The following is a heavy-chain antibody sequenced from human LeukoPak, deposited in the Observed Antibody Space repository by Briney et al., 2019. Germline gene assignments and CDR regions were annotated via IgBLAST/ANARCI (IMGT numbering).Heavy chain of an antibody. J-gene: IGHJ4*02. CDR3: ARLPIGGSGYVTDY. V-gene: IGHV4-34*01. D-gene: IGHD3-22*01. Sequence: GSLRLSCAASGFTFSGYYMSWIRQPPGKGLEWIGEINHSGSTNYNPSLKSRVTISVDTSKNQFSLKLSSVTAADTAVYYCARLPIGGSGYVTDYWGQGTLVTVSS. CDR1: GFTFSGYY. CDR2: INHSGST.